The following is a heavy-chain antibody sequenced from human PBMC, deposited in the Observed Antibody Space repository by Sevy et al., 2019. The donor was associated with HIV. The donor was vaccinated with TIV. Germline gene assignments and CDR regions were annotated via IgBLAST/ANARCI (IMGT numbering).Heavy chain of an antibody. J-gene: IGHJ5*02. Sequence: SETLSLTCAVYGGSFSGYYWSWIRQPPGKGLEWIGEINHSGSTNYNPSLKSRVTIPVDTSKNQFSLKLSSVTAADTAVYYCARGIIDFWSGYWNWFDPWGQGTLVTVSS. CDR1: GGSFSGYY. D-gene: IGHD3-3*01. V-gene: IGHV4-34*01. CDR3: ARGIIDFWSGYWNWFDP. CDR2: INHSGST.